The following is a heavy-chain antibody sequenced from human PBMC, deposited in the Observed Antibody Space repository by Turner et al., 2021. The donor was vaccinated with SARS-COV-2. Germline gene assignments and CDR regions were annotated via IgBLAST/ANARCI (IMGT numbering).Heavy chain of an antibody. CDR3: AVLEMATITDAFDI. Sequence: QVQLVQSGAAVTKPGASVKVSCKASGYTFTGYYMHWVRQAPGQGLEWMGWINPNSGGTNYAQKFQGRGTMTRDTSISTAYMELSRLRSDDTAVYYCAVLEMATITDAFDIWGQGTMVTVSS. V-gene: IGHV1-2*02. J-gene: IGHJ3*02. CDR2: INPNSGGT. D-gene: IGHD5-12*01. CDR1: GYTFTGYY.